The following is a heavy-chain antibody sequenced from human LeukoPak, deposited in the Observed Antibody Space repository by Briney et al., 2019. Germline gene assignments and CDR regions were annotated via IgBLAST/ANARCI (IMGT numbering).Heavy chain of an antibody. Sequence: SETLSLTCAVYGGSFSGYYWSWIRQPPGKGLEWIGEINHSGSTNYNPSLESRVTISVDTSKNQFSLKLSSVTAADTAVYYCARGSSWYGISYWGQGTLVTVSS. V-gene: IGHV4-34*01. CDR2: INHSGST. J-gene: IGHJ4*02. CDR3: ARGSSWYGISY. CDR1: GGSFSGYY. D-gene: IGHD6-13*01.